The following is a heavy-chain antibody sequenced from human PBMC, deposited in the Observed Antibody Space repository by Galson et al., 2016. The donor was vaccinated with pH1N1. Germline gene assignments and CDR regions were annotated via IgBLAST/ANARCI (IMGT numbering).Heavy chain of an antibody. Sequence: QSGAEVKKPGESLQISCKGSGSRFSSSWIGWVRQMPGKGLAWMGIIHLGGSLIRYRPSFQGQVTISADKSINIVPLQWSSLKASDTAMYYCARQNDYGDYRGDAFDIWGQGTMVTVSS. CDR2: IHLGGSLI. J-gene: IGHJ3*02. CDR1: GSRFSSSW. V-gene: IGHV5-51*01. CDR3: ARQNDYGDYRGDAFDI. D-gene: IGHD4-17*01.